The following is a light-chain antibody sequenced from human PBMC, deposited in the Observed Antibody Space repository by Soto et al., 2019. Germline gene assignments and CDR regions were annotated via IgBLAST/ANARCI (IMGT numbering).Light chain of an antibody. Sequence: EIVMTQSPATLSVSPGERATLSCRASQSVSSNLAWYQQKPGQAPRLLIYGASTRATAVPARFSGSGSGTAFTLTISSLQSEDFAFYYCQQYNNWPFTFGPGTRWISN. CDR3: QQYNNWPFT. CDR1: QSVSSN. V-gene: IGKV3-15*01. CDR2: GAS. J-gene: IGKJ3*01.